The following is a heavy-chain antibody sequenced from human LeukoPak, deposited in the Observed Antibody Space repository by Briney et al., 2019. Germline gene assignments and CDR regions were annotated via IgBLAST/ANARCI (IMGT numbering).Heavy chain of an antibody. CDR1: GGSISSSSYY. J-gene: IGHJ2*01. Sequence: SETLSLTCTVSGGSISSSSYYWGWIRQPPGKGLEWIGETYHSGSTNYNPSLKSRVTISVDKSKNQFSLKLSSVTAADTAVYYCAEGVPVAGIRGYFDLWGRGTLVTVSS. CDR2: TYHSGST. V-gene: IGHV4-39*07. D-gene: IGHD6-19*01. CDR3: AEGVPVAGIRGYFDL.